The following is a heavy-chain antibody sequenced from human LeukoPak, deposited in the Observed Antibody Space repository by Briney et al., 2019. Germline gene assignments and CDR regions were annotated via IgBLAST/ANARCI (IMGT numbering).Heavy chain of an antibody. J-gene: IGHJ4*02. Sequence: SVKVSCKASGGTFSSYAISWVRQAPGQGLEWMGGIIPIFGTANYAQKFQGRVTITADESTSTAYMELSSLRSEDTAVYYCATSRDAAHYGDYAPDYWGQGTLVTVSS. D-gene: IGHD4-17*01. V-gene: IGHV1-69*01. CDR2: IIPIFGTA. CDR3: ATSRDAAHYGDYAPDY. CDR1: GGTFSSYA.